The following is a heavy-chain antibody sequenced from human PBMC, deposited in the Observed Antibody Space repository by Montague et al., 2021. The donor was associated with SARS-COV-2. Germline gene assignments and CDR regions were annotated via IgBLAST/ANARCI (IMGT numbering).Heavy chain of an antibody. J-gene: IGHJ4*02. CDR1: GFTFSSYE. V-gene: IGHV3-48*03. D-gene: IGHD2-21*01. CDR3: ARVYGGDDVIGNYFDY. CDR2: ISSSGSNI. Sequence: SLRLSCAASGFTFSSYEMNWVRQAPGKGLEWVSYISSSGSNIDYADSVKGRSTISRDNAKNSLYLQMNSPRAEDTAVYYCARVYGGDDVIGNYFDYWGQGTLVTVSS.